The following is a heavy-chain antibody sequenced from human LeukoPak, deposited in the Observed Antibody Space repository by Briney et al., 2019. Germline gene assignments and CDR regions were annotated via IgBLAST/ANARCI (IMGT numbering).Heavy chain of an antibody. V-gene: IGHV3-74*01. J-gene: IGHJ4*02. Sequence: GGSLRLSCAASGFPFSSYWMHWVRQVPGKGLLWVSRINSDGSATIYADSVRGRFTISRDNAKNTLYLQMNSLRAEDTALYYCAKERSPYYYDSSGFDYWGQGTLVTVSS. CDR3: AKERSPYYYDSSGFDY. D-gene: IGHD3-22*01. CDR1: GFPFSSYW. CDR2: INSDGSAT.